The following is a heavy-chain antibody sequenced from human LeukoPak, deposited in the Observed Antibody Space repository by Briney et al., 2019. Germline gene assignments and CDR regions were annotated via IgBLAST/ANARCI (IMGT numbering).Heavy chain of an antibody. J-gene: IGHJ4*02. CDR1: GGSFSGYY. CDR3: ARGLSDVY. V-gene: IGHV4-34*01. Sequence: SETLSLTCAVSGGSFSGYYWTWIRQPPGKGLEWIGEINHSGSTNYNPSLKSRVTISIDTSKNQFSLILSSVTAADTAVYYCARGLSDVYWGQGTLVTVSS. CDR2: INHSGST.